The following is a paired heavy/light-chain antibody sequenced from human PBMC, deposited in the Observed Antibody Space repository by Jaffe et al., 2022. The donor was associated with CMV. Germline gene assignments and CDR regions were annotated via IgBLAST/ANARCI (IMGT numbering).Light chain of an antibody. V-gene: IGKV1-17*03. CDR1: QDIRHY. CDR3: LHHHSYPYT. Sequence: DIQMTQSPSAMSASVGDRVTITCRASQDIRHYLVWFQQKPGKVPKRLIYAASSLQSGVPLRFSGSGSGTEFTLTISSLQPEDFATYYCLHHHSYPYTFGQGTKLEIK. J-gene: IGKJ2*01. CDR2: AAS.
Heavy chain of an antibody. CDR2: ISTNSNYI. V-gene: IGHV3-21*04. CDR3: ARDSSTVTTEADDS. Sequence: EVQLVESGGGLVKPGGSLRLSCAASGFTFNRYSMNWVRQAPGKGLEWVSSISTNSNYIYYAHSVKGRFTISRDNAKNSLYLQMSSLRAEDTAVYYCARDSSTVTTEADDSWGQGTLVTVSS. J-gene: IGHJ4*02. D-gene: IGHD4-17*01. CDR1: GFTFNRYS.